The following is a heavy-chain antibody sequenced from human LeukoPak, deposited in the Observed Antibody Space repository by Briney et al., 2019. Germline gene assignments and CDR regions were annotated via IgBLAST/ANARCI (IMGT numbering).Heavy chain of an antibody. D-gene: IGHD2-15*01. CDR3: ARDILGRSNGGSNYFGMEV. J-gene: IGHJ6*02. Sequence: ASVKVSCKASGYTFTVYYMHWVRQAPGQGLEWMGWINPNSGGTNYAQKFQGRVTMTRDTSISTAYMELSRLRSDDTAVYYCARDILGRSNGGSNYFGMEVWGQGTTVTVSS. V-gene: IGHV1-2*02. CDR1: GYTFTVYY. CDR2: INPNSGGT.